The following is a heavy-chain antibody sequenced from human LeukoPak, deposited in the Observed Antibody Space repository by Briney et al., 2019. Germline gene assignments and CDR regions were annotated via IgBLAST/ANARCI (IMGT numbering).Heavy chain of an antibody. J-gene: IGHJ4*02. Sequence: GGSLRLSCAASGFTFISYAMSWVRQAPGKGLEWVSAISGSGGSTYYADSVKGRFTISRDNSKNTLYLQMNSLKTEDTAVYYCTTDPLGYCSSTSCYFFDYWGQGTLVTVSS. D-gene: IGHD2-2*01. CDR3: TTDPLGYCSSTSCYFFDY. V-gene: IGHV3-23*01. CDR2: ISGSGGST. CDR1: GFTFISYA.